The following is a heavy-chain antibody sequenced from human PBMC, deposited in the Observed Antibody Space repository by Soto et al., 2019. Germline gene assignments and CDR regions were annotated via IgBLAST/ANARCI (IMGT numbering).Heavy chain of an antibody. V-gene: IGHV1-69*01. J-gene: IGHJ6*02. CDR2: IIPIFGTA. CDR1: GFTFSSYA. Sequence: QVQLVESGGGVVQPGRSLRLSCAASGFTFSSYAISWVRQAPGQGLEWMGGIIPIFGTANYAQKFQGRVTITADESTSTAFMELSSLRSEDTAVYYCASHLATIGYYYYYYGMDVWGQGTTVTVSS. CDR3: ASHLATIGYYYYYYGMDV. D-gene: IGHD5-12*01.